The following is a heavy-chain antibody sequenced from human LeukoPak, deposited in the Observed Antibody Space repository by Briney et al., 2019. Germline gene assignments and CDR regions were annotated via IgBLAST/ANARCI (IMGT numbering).Heavy chain of an antibody. CDR1: GGSITTYY. J-gene: IGHJ5*02. CDR2: IYTSGST. V-gene: IGHV4-4*07. CDR3: ARERTYYDILTGYYQNWFDP. D-gene: IGHD3-9*01. Sequence: PSETLSLTCTVSGGSITTYYWNWIRQPAGKGLEWIGRIYTSGSTNYNPSLKSRVTMSVDTSKNQFSLKLSSVTAADTAVYYCARERTYYDILTGYYQNWFDPWGQGTLVTVSS.